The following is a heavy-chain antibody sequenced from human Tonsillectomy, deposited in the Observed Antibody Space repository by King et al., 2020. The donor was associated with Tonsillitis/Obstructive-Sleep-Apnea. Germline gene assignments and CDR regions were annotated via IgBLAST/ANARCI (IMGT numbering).Heavy chain of an antibody. CDR1: GFTFDDYA. CDR3: AKEGDTAMDSYYFGY. J-gene: IGHJ4*02. CDR2: ISWNSGRI. D-gene: IGHD5-18*01. Sequence: VQLVESGGGLVQPGRSLRLSCAASGFTFDDYAMHWVRQAPGKGLEWVSGISWNSGRIGYADSVKGRFTISRDNAKNPLYLQINSLRAEDKALYYCAKEGDTAMDSYYFGYWGQGTLVTVPS. V-gene: IGHV3-9*01.